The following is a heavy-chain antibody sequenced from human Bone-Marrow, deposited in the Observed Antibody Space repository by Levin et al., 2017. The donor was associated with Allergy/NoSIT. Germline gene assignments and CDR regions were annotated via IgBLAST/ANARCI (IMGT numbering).Heavy chain of an antibody. CDR2: ISWNSGSI. J-gene: IGHJ2*01. Sequence: RPGGSLRLSCAASGFTFDDYAMHWVRQAPGKGLEWVSGISWNSGSIGYADSVKGRFTISRDNAKNSLYLQMNSLRAEDTALYYCAKDMAARNYWYFDLWGRGTLVTVSS. CDR3: AKDMAARNYWYFDL. D-gene: IGHD6-6*01. V-gene: IGHV3-9*01. CDR1: GFTFDDYA.